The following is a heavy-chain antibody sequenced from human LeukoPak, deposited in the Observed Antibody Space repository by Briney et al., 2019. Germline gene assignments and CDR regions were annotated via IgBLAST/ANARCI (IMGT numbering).Heavy chain of an antibody. CDR3: ARNPAAGRRDWFDP. Sequence: SETLSLICTVSGDSINSGSYYWSWIRQPAGKGLEWIGHIYTSGSTNYNPSLKSRVTISVDTSENQCSLKLNSVTAADTAVYFCARNPAAGRRDWFDPWGQGTLVTVSS. D-gene: IGHD6-13*01. CDR2: IYTSGST. J-gene: IGHJ5*02. CDR1: GDSINSGSYY. V-gene: IGHV4-61*09.